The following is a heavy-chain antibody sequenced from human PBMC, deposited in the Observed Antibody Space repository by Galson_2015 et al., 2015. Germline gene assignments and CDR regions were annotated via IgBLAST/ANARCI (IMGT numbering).Heavy chain of an antibody. CDR2: ISYDGSNK. Sequence: SLRLSCAASGFTFSSYAMHWVRQAPGKGLEWVAVISYDGSNKYYADSVKGRFTISRDNSKNTLYLQMNSLRAEDTAVYYCARGLDIVVVVAATQSPYNWFDPWGQGTLVTVSS. CDR3: ARGLDIVVVVAATQSPYNWFDP. D-gene: IGHD2-15*01. V-gene: IGHV3-30*01. CDR1: GFTFSSYA. J-gene: IGHJ5*02.